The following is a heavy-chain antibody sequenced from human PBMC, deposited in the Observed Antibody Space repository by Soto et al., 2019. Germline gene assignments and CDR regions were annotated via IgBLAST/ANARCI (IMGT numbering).Heavy chain of an antibody. V-gene: IGHV3-21*01. CDR2: ISSSSSYI. CDR3: ARDYYGSGYAFDI. J-gene: IGHJ3*02. D-gene: IGHD3-10*01. Sequence: PGGSLRLSCAASGFTFSSYSMNWVRQAPGKGLEWVSSISSSSSYIYYADSVKGRFTISRDNAKNSLYLQMNSLRAEDTAVYYCARDYYGSGYAFDIWGQGTMVTVSS. CDR1: GFTFSSYS.